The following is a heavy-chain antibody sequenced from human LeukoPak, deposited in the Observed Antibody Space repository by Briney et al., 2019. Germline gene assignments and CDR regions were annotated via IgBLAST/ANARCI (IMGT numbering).Heavy chain of an antibody. V-gene: IGHV4-31*03. CDR2: TSNSDYP. CDR1: GASIRTSEDH. J-gene: IGHJ6*03. Sequence: SETLSLTCTVSGASIRTSEDHWTWIRRYPGKGLEWIGYTSNSDYPDSNPSLKSRVTISLDTSKNQFSLKLRSVTAADTAVYYCAKEAKELTPYYYYYYMDVWGKGTTVTVSS. D-gene: IGHD1-26*01. CDR3: AKEAKELTPYYYYYYMDV.